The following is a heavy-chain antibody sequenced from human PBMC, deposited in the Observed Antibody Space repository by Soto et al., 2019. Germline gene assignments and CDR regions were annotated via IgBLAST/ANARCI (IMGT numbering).Heavy chain of an antibody. CDR1: GFTFSSHG. CDR3: ARDRDNGLDY. D-gene: IGHD2-8*01. V-gene: IGHV3-33*01. J-gene: IGHJ4*02. CDR2: IWYDGSNK. Sequence: QVQLVESGGGVVQPGRSLRLACAASGFTFSSHGMHWVRQAPGKGLEWVAVIWYDGSNKNYVDSVKGRFTISRDNSKNTLYLQMNSLRAEDTAVYNCARDRDNGLDYWGQGTLVTVSS.